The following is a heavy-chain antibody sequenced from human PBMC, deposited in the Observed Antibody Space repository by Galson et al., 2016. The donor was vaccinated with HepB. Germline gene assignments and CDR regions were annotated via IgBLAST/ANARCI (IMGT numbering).Heavy chain of an antibody. CDR3: ARGRGYYYFEY. CDR1: GGTFSSSV. D-gene: IGHD3-3*01. Sequence: SVKVSCKASGGTFSSSVIIWVRQAPGQGLEWVGGIIPIFDAANNAQKFQGRVSITADKSTSTVYMELSSLRSEDTAVYYCARGRGYYYFEYWGLGTLVTVSS. V-gene: IGHV1-69*06. CDR2: IIPIFDAA. J-gene: IGHJ4*02.